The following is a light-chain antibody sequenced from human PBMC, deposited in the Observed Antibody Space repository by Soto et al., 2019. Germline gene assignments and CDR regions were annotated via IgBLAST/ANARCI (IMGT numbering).Light chain of an antibody. CDR2: GAS. CDR1: QSVSSSY. Sequence: EIVLTQSPGTLSWSAGERATLSCRASQSVSSSYLAWYQQKPGQPPRLLIFGASSRATGIPDRFTGSGSGTDFTLTITRLEPEDFAVYYCQHYRTSFGGGTKVEIK. CDR3: QHYRTS. V-gene: IGKV3-20*01. J-gene: IGKJ4*01.